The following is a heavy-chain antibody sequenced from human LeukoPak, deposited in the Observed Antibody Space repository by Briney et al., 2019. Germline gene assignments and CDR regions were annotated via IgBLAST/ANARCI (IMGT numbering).Heavy chain of an antibody. J-gene: IGHJ4*02. D-gene: IGHD6-19*01. V-gene: IGHV3-23*01. CDR3: AKTTSGYSSGRYPGWPVDY. CDR2: ISGSGGDT. Sequence: GSLRLSCAASGFTLRSHAVYWVRQAPGEGLEWVSGISGSGGDTYYADSVEGRFTISRDNSKNMVYLQMNSLSTEDTAVYYCAKTTSGYSSGRYPGWPVDYRGQGTLVTVSS. CDR1: GFTLRSHA.